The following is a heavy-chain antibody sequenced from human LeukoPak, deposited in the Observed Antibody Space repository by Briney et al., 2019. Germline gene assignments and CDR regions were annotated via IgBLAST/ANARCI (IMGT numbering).Heavy chain of an antibody. CDR1: GFTFSSYG. Sequence: GGSLRLSCAASGFTFSSYGMHWVRQAPGKGLEWVAVVWDDGSSQNYADSVKGRFTISRDNSKNMLYPQMNSLRAEDTAVYYCAKDQWNPDYWGQGTLVSVSS. J-gene: IGHJ4*02. CDR2: VWDDGSSQ. D-gene: IGHD6-19*01. V-gene: IGHV3-33*06. CDR3: AKDQWNPDY.